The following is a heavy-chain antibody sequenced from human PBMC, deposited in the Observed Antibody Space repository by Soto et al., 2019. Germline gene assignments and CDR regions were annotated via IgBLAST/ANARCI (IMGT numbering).Heavy chain of an antibody. CDR3: ASTTVPQYYYYGMDV. V-gene: IGHV5-51*01. J-gene: IGHJ6*02. CDR2: IYPGDSDT. Sequence: XESLIISCKGYECIFTNSWIGWVRQMPGKGLEWMGMIYPGDSDTRYSPSLQGHVTISADKSIGTAYLQWSSLKASDTAIYYCASTTVPQYYYYGMDVWGQGTTVTVSS. CDR1: ECIFTNSW. D-gene: IGHD4-4*01.